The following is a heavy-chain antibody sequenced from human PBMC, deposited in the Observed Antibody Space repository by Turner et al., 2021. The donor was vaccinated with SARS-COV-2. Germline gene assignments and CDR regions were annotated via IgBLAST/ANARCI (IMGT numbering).Heavy chain of an antibody. CDR1: AFTFSSYT. D-gene: IGHD1-26*01. V-gene: IGHV3-30*04. CDR3: ASATRGGTYYYSAFDI. J-gene: IGHJ3*02. Sequence: QVQLVESGGGVVQPGRSLRLSCAASAFTFSSYTMYWVRQAPGKGLEWVALISYAGNIKQYADSVKGRLTISRDNSKNTVYLQMNSLGAEDTAVYYCASATRGGTYYYSAFDIWGQGTMVTVSS. CDR2: ISYAGNIK.